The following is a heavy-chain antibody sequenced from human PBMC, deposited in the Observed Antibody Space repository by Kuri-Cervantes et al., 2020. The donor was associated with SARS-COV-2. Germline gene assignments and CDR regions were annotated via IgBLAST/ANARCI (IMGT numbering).Heavy chain of an antibody. CDR2: MSGSDART. Sequence: GRSLRPSCAASGFTFTSYALSWVRQAPGRGLEWVSAMSGSDARTYYAGCVTGRFTVSRDNPKSMFCLQMNSLRADDTAVYYCTTATFFGVSIIGDIDLWGQGTLVTVSS. CDR1: GFTFTSYA. CDR3: TTATFFGVSIIGDIDL. D-gene: IGHD3-3*01. J-gene: IGHJ4*02. V-gene: IGHV3-23*01.